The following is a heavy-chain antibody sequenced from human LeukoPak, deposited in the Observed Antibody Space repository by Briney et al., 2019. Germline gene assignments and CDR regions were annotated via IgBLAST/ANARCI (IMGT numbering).Heavy chain of an antibody. D-gene: IGHD5-24*01. Sequence: GGSLRLSCETAGFTFSSYVMHWVRRTPGKRLVWVSRISHDGIISYADSVKGRFTISRDNAKNTLTLQMNSLRVEDTAVYFCARDWVYKIDYWGRGTLVTVSS. CDR3: ARDWVYKIDY. J-gene: IGHJ4*02. CDR2: ISHDGII. V-gene: IGHV3-74*01. CDR1: GFTFSSYV.